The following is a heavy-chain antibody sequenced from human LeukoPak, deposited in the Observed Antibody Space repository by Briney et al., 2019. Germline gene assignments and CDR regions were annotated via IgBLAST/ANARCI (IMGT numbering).Heavy chain of an antibody. CDR1: GGSISSYY. J-gene: IGHJ5*02. CDR3: AREAASNWFDP. D-gene: IGHD6-13*01. V-gene: IGHV4-59*12. CDR2: IYYSGST. Sequence: SETLSLTCTVSGGSISSYYWSWIRQPPGKGLEWIGYIYYSGSTNYNPSLKSRVTISVDKSKNQFSLKLSSVTAADTAVYYCAREAASNWFDPWGQGTLVTVSS.